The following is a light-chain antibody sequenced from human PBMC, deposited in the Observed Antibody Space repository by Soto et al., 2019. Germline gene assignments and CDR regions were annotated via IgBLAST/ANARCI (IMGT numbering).Light chain of an antibody. CDR2: AAS. CDR1: QGISTY. J-gene: IGKJ1*01. CDR3: RQRYSTSWT. V-gene: IGKV1-39*01. Sequence: DIQMTQSPSSLSASVGDRVTITCRASQGISTYLNWYQQRPGKAPKLLIYAASSLQSGVPSRFSGSGSETHFTLVISSLQPEDFAAYYFRQRYSTSWTFGQGTKVEIK.